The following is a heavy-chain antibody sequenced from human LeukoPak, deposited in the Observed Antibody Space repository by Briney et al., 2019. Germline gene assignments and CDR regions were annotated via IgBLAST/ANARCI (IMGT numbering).Heavy chain of an antibody. D-gene: IGHD2-15*01. CDR1: GASFSSYTAG. CDR3: ARDWWPAFDY. V-gene: IGHV6-1*01. J-gene: IGHJ4*02. Sequence: SQTLSLTCVISGASFSSYTAGCPWYRQSPSRGLEWLGRTFYRSKLYHDYAVSVKSLITINPDTYKNQFSLQVNSVPPEDTAVYYYARDWWPAFDYWGQGTLVTVSS. CDR2: TFYRSKLYH.